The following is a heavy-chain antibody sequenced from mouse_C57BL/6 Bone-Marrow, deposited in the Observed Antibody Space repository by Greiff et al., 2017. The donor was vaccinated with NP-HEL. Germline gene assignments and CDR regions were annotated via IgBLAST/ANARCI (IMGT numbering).Heavy chain of an antibody. CDR3: ARDWVDFDY. V-gene: IGHV1-50*01. CDR2: IDPSDSYT. CDR1: GYTFTSYW. D-gene: IGHD4-1*01. Sequence: VQLQQPGAELVKPGASVKLSCKASGYTFTSYWMQWVKQRPGQGLEWIGEIDPSDSYTNYNQKFKGKATLTVDTSSSTAYMQLSSLTSEDSVVYYCARDWVDFDYWGQGTTLTVSS. J-gene: IGHJ2*01.